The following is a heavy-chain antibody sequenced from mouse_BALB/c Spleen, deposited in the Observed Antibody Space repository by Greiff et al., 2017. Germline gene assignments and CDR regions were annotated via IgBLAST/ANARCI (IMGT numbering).Heavy chain of an antibody. D-gene: IGHD1-1*01. Sequence: EVKLVESGGDLVKPGGSLKLSCAASGFTFSSYGMSWVRQTPDKRLEWVATISSGGSYTYYPDSVKGRFTISRDNAKNTLYLQMSSLKSEDTAMYYCARQTYYGSSYEDAMDYWGQGTSVTVSS. J-gene: IGHJ4*01. CDR2: ISSGGSYT. V-gene: IGHV5-6*01. CDR3: ARQTYYGSSYEDAMDY. CDR1: GFTFSSYG.